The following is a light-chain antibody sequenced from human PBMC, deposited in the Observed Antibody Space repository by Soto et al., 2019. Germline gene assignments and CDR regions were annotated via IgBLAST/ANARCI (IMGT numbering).Light chain of an antibody. CDR3: QHTLYLPHT. CDR1: LNIGDS. Sequence: DIQMTQSPSSLSASVGDRVTITCRASLNIGDSLSCFQQKAGKPPTQLIYGASALHSGDPVRFRGSASMTNFTHNIMNMQQEDFASYYWQHTLYLPHTLGHGTKVEFK. V-gene: IGKV1-39*01. J-gene: IGKJ1*01. CDR2: GAS.